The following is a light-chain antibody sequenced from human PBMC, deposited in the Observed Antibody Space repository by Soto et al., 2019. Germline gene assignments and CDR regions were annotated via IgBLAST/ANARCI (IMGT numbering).Light chain of an antibody. CDR3: TSYTSSTTPCV. J-gene: IGLJ1*01. CDR1: SSDVGSNNR. Sequence: ALTQPPSVSGSPGQSVTISCTGTSSDVGSNNRVSWYQQPPGTAPKLMIYEVSNRPSGVPDRFSGSKSGNTASLTISGLRAEDEADYYCTSYTSSTTPCVFGTGTKVTVL. V-gene: IGLV2-18*02. CDR2: EVS.